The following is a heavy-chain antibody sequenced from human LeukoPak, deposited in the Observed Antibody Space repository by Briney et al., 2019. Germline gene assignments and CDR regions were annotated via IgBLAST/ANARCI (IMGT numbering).Heavy chain of an antibody. Sequence: GGSVRLSCAASGFTFSSYSMNWVRQAPGKGLEWVSSISSSSSYIYYADSVKGRFTISRDNAKTSLYLQMNSLRAEETAVYYCAREQQLVRDYYYYGMDVWGQGTTVTVSS. CDR3: AREQQLVRDYYYYGMDV. J-gene: IGHJ6*02. V-gene: IGHV3-21*01. CDR1: GFTFSSYS. CDR2: ISSSSSYI. D-gene: IGHD6-13*01.